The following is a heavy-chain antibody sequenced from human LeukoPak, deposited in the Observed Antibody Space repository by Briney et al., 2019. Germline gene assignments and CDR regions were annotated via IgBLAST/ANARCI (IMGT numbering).Heavy chain of an antibody. CDR1: GFTFGGYY. CDR3: ARGLGGTYFDS. Sequence: PGGSLRLSCAASGFTFGGYYMGWIRQAPGKGLEWVSYISSSGGTIYYADSVKGRFTISRDNAKNSLYLQMNSLRAEDTAVYYCARGLGGTYFDSWGQGTLVTVSS. CDR2: ISSSGGTI. J-gene: IGHJ4*02. V-gene: IGHV3-11*04. D-gene: IGHD1-26*01.